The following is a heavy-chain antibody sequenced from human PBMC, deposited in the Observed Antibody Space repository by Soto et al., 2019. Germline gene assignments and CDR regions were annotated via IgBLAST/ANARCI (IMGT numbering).Heavy chain of an antibody. CDR1: GGTFSSYT. J-gene: IGHJ4*02. CDR2: IIPILGIA. CDR3: ARLDLEWPHYFDY. Sequence: SVKVSCKASGGTFSSYTISWVRQAPGQGLEWMGRIIPILGIANYAQKFQGRVTMTRNTSISTAYMELSSLRSEDTAVYYCARLDLEWPHYFDYWGQGTLVTVS. D-gene: IGHD3-3*01. V-gene: IGHV1-69*02.